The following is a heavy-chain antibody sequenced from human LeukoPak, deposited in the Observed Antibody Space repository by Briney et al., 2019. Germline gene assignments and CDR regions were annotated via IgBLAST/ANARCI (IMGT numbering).Heavy chain of an antibody. Sequence: PGGSLRLSCAASGFTFSSYWMSWVRQAPGKGLEWVANIKQDGSEKYYVDSVKGRFTISRDNAKNSLYLQMNSLRAEDTAVYYCARDMYDSSGYSLDYWGQGTLVTVSS. V-gene: IGHV3-7*03. CDR3: ARDMYDSSGYSLDY. J-gene: IGHJ4*02. CDR1: GFTFSSYW. D-gene: IGHD3-22*01. CDR2: IKQDGSEK.